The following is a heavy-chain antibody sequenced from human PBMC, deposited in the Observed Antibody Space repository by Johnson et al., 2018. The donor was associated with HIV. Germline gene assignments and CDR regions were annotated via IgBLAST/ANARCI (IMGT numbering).Heavy chain of an antibody. D-gene: IGHD1-1*01. CDR3: AREELEPDVFDI. CDR1: GFTFSSYD. J-gene: IGHJ3*02. CDR2: IGTAGDT. Sequence: EVQLVESGGGLVQPGRSLRLSCAASGFTFSSYDMHWVRQATGKGLEWVSAIGTAGDTYYADSVKGRFTISRDNSKNTLYLQMNSLRAEDTAVYYCAREELEPDVFDIWGQGTMVTVSS. V-gene: IGHV3-13*01.